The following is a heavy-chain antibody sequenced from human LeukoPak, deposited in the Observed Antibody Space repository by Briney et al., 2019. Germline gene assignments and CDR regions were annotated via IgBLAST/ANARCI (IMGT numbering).Heavy chain of an antibody. CDR2: ISAYNGNT. CDR1: GYPFTNYG. CDR3: ARVDAREPITIFVPTRGNWFDP. V-gene: IGHV1-18*01. D-gene: IGHD3-3*01. Sequence: ASVKVSCKTSGYPFTNYGITWVRQAPGQGLEWMGWISAYNGNTNYAQKLQGRVTLTTDTSTSTAYMDLRSLRSDDTAVYYCARVDAREPITIFVPTRGNWFDPWGQGTLVTVSS. J-gene: IGHJ5*02.